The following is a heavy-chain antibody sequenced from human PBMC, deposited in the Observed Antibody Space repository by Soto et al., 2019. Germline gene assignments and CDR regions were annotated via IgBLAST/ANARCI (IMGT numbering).Heavy chain of an antibody. Sequence: GGSLRLSCAASGFTFSSYAMHWVRQAPGKGLEWVAVISYDGSNKYYADSVKGRFTISRDNSKNTLYLQMNSLRAEDTAVYYCARDLKATDYYGMDVWGQGTTVTVSS. V-gene: IGHV3-30-3*01. CDR3: ARDLKATDYYGMDV. D-gene: IGHD4-4*01. J-gene: IGHJ6*02. CDR2: ISYDGSNK. CDR1: GFTFSSYA.